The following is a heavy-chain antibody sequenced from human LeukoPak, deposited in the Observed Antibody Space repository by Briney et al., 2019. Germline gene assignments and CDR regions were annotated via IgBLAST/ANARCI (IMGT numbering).Heavy chain of an antibody. V-gene: IGHV1-69*13. D-gene: IGHD1-26*01. J-gene: IGHJ4*02. Sequence: SVKVSCKASGGTFSSYAISWVRQAPGQGLEWMGGIIPIFGTANYAQKFQGRVTITADESTSTAYMELSSLRAEDTAVYYCAKDWQLRYYFDYWGQGTLVTVSS. CDR3: AKDWQLRYYFDY. CDR1: GGTFSSYA. CDR2: IIPIFGTA.